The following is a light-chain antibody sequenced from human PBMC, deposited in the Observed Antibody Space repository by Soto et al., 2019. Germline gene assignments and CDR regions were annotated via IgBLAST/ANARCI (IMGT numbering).Light chain of an antibody. CDR1: SSDVGRYNL. Sequence: QSALTQPASVSGSPGQSITISCTGTSSDVGRYNLVSWYQQHPGKAPKLLISEVSKRPSGVSIRFSGSKSDSTASLTISGLETEDEADYYCCSYAGITTFYVFGTGTELTVL. J-gene: IGLJ1*01. V-gene: IGLV2-23*02. CDR2: EVS. CDR3: CSYAGITTFYV.